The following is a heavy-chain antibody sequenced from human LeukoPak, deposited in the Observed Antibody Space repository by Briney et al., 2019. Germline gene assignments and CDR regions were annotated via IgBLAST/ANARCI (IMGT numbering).Heavy chain of an antibody. CDR1: GGSISGYY. CDR3: ARAGSGWSPFDY. CDR2: VYMYYGGFT. V-gene: IGHV4-59*01. D-gene: IGHD6-19*01. J-gene: IGHJ4*02. Sequence: PSETLSLTCTVSGGSISGYYWSWIRQPPGKGLEWIGYVYMYYGGFTNYNPSLKSRVTISLDTSKSQFSLKLSSVTAADTAVYYCARAGSGWSPFDYWGQGNLVTVSS.